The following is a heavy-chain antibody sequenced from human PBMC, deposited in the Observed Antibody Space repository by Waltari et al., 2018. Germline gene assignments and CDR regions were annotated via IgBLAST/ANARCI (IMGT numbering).Heavy chain of an antibody. V-gene: IGHV4-4*02. CDR1: GDSMGGRDW. Sequence: QVQLRESGPGLVKPSGTLSLTCAVSGDSMGGRDWWSWVRQPPGRGLEWIGQIKRSGKANYNPALESRATVSIDTSNNQLSLKVTSATAADTAVYYCARDRGRGLYLDSWGQGTLVTVSP. CDR2: IKRSGKA. CDR3: ARDRGRGLYLDS. J-gene: IGHJ4*02. D-gene: IGHD1-26*01.